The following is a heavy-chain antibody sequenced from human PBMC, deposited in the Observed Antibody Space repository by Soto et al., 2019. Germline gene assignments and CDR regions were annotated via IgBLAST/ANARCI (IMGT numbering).Heavy chain of an antibody. CDR1: GLTFSSYE. V-gene: IGHV3-48*03. Sequence: GSLRLSCAASGLTFSSYEMHWVRQAPGKGLEWVSYISKSGSIIYYTDSVKGRFTISRDNAKNLLYLEMNSLRAEDSAVYFCASVMLRFSYGIDVWGQGTTVTVSS. CDR2: ISKSGSII. D-gene: IGHD3-3*01. J-gene: IGHJ6*02. CDR3: ASVMLRFSYGIDV.